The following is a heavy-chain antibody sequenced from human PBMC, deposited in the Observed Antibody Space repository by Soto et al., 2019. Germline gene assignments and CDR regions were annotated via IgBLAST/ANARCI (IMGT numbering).Heavy chain of an antibody. Sequence: GESLKISCQGSGYSFTTLWITWVRQTPGKGLEWMGRIDPSNSYINYSPSFQGHVTISADNSISTAYLQWSSLKASDTAMYYCARHEQFYYYYYGMDVWGQGTAVTVSS. V-gene: IGHV5-10-1*01. CDR1: GYSFTTLW. D-gene: IGHD4-4*01. CDR3: ARHEQFYYYYYGMDV. CDR2: IDPSNSYI. J-gene: IGHJ6*02.